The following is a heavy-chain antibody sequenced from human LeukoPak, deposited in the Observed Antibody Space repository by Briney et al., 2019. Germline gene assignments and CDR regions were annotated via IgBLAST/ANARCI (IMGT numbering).Heavy chain of an antibody. V-gene: IGHV3-7*03. CDR2: INQDGSAR. CDR1: GFTFSTYW. CDR3: GGDGHYVFSDSGYEY. J-gene: IGHJ4*02. D-gene: IGHD1-26*01. Sequence: GGSLRLSCAASGFTFSTYWMTWVRQAPGKGLEWVANINQDGSARYHADSVKGRFTISRDNSKNSLYLQMNSLRAEDTAVYFCGGDGHYVFSDSGYEYWGQGTLVTVSS.